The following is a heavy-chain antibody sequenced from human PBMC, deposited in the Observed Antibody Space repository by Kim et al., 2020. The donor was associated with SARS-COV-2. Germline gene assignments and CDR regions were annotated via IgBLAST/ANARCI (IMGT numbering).Heavy chain of an antibody. CDR2: DST. CDR3: ARKYTYGFD. J-gene: IGHJ4*02. Sequence: DSTYYADSVKGRVTISRDNSNNTVYLQMNSLRAEDTAVYYCARKYTYGFDWGQGTLVTVSS. D-gene: IGHD5-18*01. V-gene: IGHV3-66*01.